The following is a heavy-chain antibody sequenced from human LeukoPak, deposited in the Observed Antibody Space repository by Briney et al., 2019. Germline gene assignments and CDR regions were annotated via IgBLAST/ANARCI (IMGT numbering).Heavy chain of an antibody. Sequence: SETLSLTCTVSGGSISSHYWSWIRQPPGKGLEWIGYIYYSGSTNYNPSLKSRVTISVDTSKNQFSLKLSSVTAADTAVYYCARVYERVVIGGISRNYYYYYYMDVWGKGTTVTVSS. CDR3: ARVYERVVIGGISRNYYYYYYMDV. D-gene: IGHD3-3*01. CDR1: GGSISSHY. V-gene: IGHV4-59*11. CDR2: IYYSGST. J-gene: IGHJ6*03.